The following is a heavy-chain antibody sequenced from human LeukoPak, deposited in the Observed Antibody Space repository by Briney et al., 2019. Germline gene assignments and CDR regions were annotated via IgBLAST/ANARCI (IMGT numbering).Heavy chain of an antibody. CDR3: ASDFKDLDAFDI. CDR1: GFTFGSSW. V-gene: IGHV3-74*01. J-gene: IGHJ3*02. Sequence: GGSLRLSCAVSGFTFGSSWMHWARHAPGKGLVWVSHIKTDGSTTAYADSVKGRFTISRDNAKNTLYLQMNSLRAEDTAVYYCASDFKDLDAFDIWGQGTMVTVSS. CDR2: IKTDGSTT.